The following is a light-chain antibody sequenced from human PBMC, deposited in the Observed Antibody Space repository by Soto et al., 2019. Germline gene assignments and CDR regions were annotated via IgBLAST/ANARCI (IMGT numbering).Light chain of an antibody. CDR1: QSVSSDY. V-gene: IGKV3-20*01. CDR3: QHYDNSPPSVT. Sequence: EIVLTQSPDTLSLSPGERATLSCRASQSVSSDYLVWYQQKPGQAPRLLIYGASRRATGIPDRFSGSRSGTDFILTISRLEPEDFAVYYCQHYDNSPPSVTFGPGTKVDIK. CDR2: GAS. J-gene: IGKJ3*01.